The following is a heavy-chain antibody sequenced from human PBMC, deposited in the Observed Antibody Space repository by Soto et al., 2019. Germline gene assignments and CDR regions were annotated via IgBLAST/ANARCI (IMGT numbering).Heavy chain of an antibody. V-gene: IGHV4-39*01. CDR2: IYYSGST. J-gene: IGHJ4*02. Sequence: SETLSLTCTVSGGSISSSSYYWGWIRQPPGKGLEWIGSIYYSGSTYYNPSLKSRVTISVDTSKNQFSLKLSSVTAADTAVYYCARRYSGSYYGLGYYFDYWGQGTLVTVSS. D-gene: IGHD1-26*01. CDR3: ARRYSGSYYGLGYYFDY. CDR1: GGSISSSSYY.